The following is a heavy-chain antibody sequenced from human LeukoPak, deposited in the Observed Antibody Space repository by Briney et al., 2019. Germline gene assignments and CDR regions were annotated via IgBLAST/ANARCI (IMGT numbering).Heavy chain of an antibody. CDR1: GFTFSSYS. CDR3: TREYGSGSPYYYYGMDV. D-gene: IGHD3-10*01. V-gene: IGHV3-49*03. CDR2: IRSKAYGGTT. Sequence: GGSLRLSCAASGFTFSSYSMSWFRQAPGEGLEWVGFIRSKAYGGTTEYAASVKGRFTISRDDSKSIAYLQTNSLKTEDTAVYYCTREYGSGSPYYYYGMDVWGQGTTVTVSS. J-gene: IGHJ6*02.